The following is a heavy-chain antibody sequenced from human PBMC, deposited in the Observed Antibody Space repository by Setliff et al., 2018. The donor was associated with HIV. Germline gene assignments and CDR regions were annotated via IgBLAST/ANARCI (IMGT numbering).Heavy chain of an antibody. CDR1: RFTFTNYV. CDR3: ARDWPGYGFDI. D-gene: IGHD7-27*01. CDR2: IRSGSGTV. J-gene: IGHJ3*02. V-gene: IGHV3-48*01. Sequence: GGSLRLSCAASRFTFTNYVMSWVRQAPGKGLEWVSYIRSGSGTVYYADSVRGRFTMSRDNAKNSLYLQMNSLRAEDTAVYYCARDWPGYGFDIWGQGTMVTVSS.